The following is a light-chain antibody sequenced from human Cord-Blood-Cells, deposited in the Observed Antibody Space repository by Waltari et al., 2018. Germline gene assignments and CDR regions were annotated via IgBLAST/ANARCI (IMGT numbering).Light chain of an antibody. V-gene: IGKV1-5*03. CDR3: QQYNSYST. J-gene: IGKJ1*01. CDR1: QSISSG. Sequence: DLQMPQSTSTLSASVGDRVTITCRASQSISSGLAWYQQKPGKAPKLLIYKASSFETGLPARVSGSGSGTEFTLPISSLQPDDLATYYCQQYNSYSTFGQGTKVEIK. CDR2: KAS.